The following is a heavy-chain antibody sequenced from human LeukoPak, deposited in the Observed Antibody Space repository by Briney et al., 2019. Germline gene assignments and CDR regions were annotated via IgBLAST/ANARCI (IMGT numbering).Heavy chain of an antibody. J-gene: IGHJ4*02. Sequence: GGSLRLSCAASGFTFGSYTMIWVRQAPGKGLEWVSSIDSYNSIYYADSLKGRFTISRDNAKNSLYLQMNSLGAEDTAVYYCARYASYKYSGTYYYDYWGQGTLVSVSS. CDR3: ARYASYKYSGTYYYDY. CDR2: IDSYNSI. D-gene: IGHD1-26*01. V-gene: IGHV3-21*01. CDR1: GFTFGSYT.